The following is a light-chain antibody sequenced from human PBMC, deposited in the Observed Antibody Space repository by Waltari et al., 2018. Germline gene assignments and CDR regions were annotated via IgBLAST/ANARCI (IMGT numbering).Light chain of an antibody. Sequence: DIQMTQSPSTLSATVGDRGTITCRASQTINTWLAEHQQNPGRAPKILIYKASSVESGVPSMFSGSGSGTEFTLTSRCLQPDDCATYYCRQYNGARLPFCQGTKV. CDR2: KAS. J-gene: IGKJ1*01. CDR3: RQYNGARLP. CDR1: QTINTW. V-gene: IGKV1-5*03.